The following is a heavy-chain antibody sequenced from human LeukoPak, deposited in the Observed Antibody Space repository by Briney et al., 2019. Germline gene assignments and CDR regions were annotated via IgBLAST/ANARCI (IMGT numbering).Heavy chain of an antibody. CDR3: ARGKTSQNIVTRKTYNWFDP. J-gene: IGHJ5*02. Sequence: GGSLRLPCAASGFTFSSYEMNWVRQAPGKGLEWVSSISSSSDYIYYADSVKGRFTISRDNAKNSLYLQMKSLRAEDTAVYYCARGKTSQNIVTRKTYNWFDPWGQGTLVTVSS. CDR1: GFTFSSYE. D-gene: IGHD2/OR15-2a*01. V-gene: IGHV3-21*01. CDR2: ISSSSDYI.